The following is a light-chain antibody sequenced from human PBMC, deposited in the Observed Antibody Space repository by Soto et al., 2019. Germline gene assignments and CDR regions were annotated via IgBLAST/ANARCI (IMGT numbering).Light chain of an antibody. V-gene: IGKV3-15*01. CDR3: QKYNTWLPLT. CDR2: GAS. J-gene: IGKJ4*01. CDR1: QSVSSN. Sequence: EIVMTQSPATLSVSPGERATLSCRASQSVSSNLAWYQQKPGQAPRLLIYGASSRATGIPARFSGSGSGTEFTLTISSWQFEDFEVYYGQKYNTWLPLTFGGGPRWRSN.